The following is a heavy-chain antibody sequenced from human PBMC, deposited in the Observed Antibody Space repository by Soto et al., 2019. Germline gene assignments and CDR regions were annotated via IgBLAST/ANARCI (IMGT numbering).Heavy chain of an antibody. D-gene: IGHD1-7*01. J-gene: IGHJ4*02. V-gene: IGHV4-4*07. CDR3: ARESGDNWDYEAY. CDR2: IYTSGNT. CDR1: GGSISSYH. Sequence: SETLSLTCTVSGGSISSYHWSWIRHSAGKGLEWIGRIYTSGNTHYNPSLKSRVTVSIDTSKNQFFLTVNSVTAADSAVYYCARESGDNWDYEAYWGQGTPVTVSS.